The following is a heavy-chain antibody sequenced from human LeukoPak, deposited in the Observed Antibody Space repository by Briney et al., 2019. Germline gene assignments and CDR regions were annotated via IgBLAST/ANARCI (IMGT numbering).Heavy chain of an antibody. J-gene: IGHJ5*02. Sequence: GRSLRLPCAASGFTFDDYAMHWVRQAPGKGLEWVSGISWNSGSIGYADSVKGRFTISRDNAKNSLYLQMNSLRAEDTALYYCAKAPIAGYSSSWYGDNWFDPWGQGTLVTVSS. CDR3: AKAPIAGYSSSWYGDNWFDP. CDR1: GFTFDDYA. V-gene: IGHV3-9*01. CDR2: ISWNSGSI. D-gene: IGHD6-13*01.